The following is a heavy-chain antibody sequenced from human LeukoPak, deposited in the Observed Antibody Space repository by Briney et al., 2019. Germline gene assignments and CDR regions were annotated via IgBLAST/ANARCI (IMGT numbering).Heavy chain of an antibody. J-gene: IGHJ2*01. Sequence: GGSLRLSCAASGFTFSNHSINWVRQAPGKGLEWVSYISSSSSTIYYADSVKGRFTISRDNAKNSLFLQMNSLRAEDTAVYYCASSPSFGSGWYKDWYFDLWGRGTLVTVSS. V-gene: IGHV3-48*04. CDR1: GFTFSNHS. CDR3: ASSPSFGSGWYKDWYFDL. CDR2: ISSSSSTI. D-gene: IGHD6-19*01.